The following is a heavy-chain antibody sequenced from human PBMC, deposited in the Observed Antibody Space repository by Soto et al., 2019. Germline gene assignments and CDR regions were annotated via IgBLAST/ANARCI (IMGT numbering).Heavy chain of an antibody. D-gene: IGHD3-9*01. CDR3: ARGSIWLFITAYYVDY. CDR2: IIPIFGTA. CDR1: GGTFSSYA. J-gene: IGHJ4*02. V-gene: IGHV1-69*05. Sequence: ASVKVSCKASGGTFSSYAISWVRQAPGQGLEWMGGIIPIFGTANYAQKFQGRVTITTDESTSTAYMERSSLRSEDTAVYYCARGSIWLFITAYYVDYWGQGTLVTVSS.